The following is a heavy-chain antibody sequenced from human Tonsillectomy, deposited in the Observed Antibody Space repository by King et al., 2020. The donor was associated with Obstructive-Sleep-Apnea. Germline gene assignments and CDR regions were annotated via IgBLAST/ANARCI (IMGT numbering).Heavy chain of an antibody. V-gene: IGHV2-5*02. Sequence: TLKESGPTLVKPTQTLTLTCTFSGFSLSTSGVGVGWIRQPPGKALGWLALIYWVDDKRHTPSLKSRLTITKDTSKNQVVLTMTNMDPADTATYYCANSETSGMDVWGQGTTVTVSS. CDR2: IYWVDDK. CDR1: GFSLSTSGVG. CDR3: ANSETSGMDV. J-gene: IGHJ6*02.